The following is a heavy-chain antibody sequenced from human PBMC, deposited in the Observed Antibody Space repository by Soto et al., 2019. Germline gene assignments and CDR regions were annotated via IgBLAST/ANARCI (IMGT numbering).Heavy chain of an antibody. Sequence: ASVKVSCKASGYTFTRYTMHWVRQAPGQGLEWMGWINTGNGDTKYSQKFQGRVTITADKSTSTAYMELSSLRSEDTAVYYCARDGKIAAAGKYYYYYGMDVWGQGTTVTVSS. V-gene: IGHV1-3*04. CDR3: ARDGKIAAAGKYYYYYGMDV. J-gene: IGHJ6*02. D-gene: IGHD6-13*01. CDR2: INTGNGDT. CDR1: GYTFTRYT.